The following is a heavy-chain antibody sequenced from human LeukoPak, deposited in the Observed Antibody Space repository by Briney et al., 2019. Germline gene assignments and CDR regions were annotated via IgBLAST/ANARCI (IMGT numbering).Heavy chain of an antibody. J-gene: IGHJ4*02. CDR3: ARATVGATSSSAMY. CDR1: GFTFSASD. Sequence: GGSLRLSCAASGFTFSASDMNWVRQTPGKGLEWVSSISSSSSYIYYADSVKGRFSISRDNAKKSLYLQMNSLRAEDTAVYYCARATVGATSSSAMYWGQGTLVTVSS. CDR2: ISSSSSYI. V-gene: IGHV3-21*01. D-gene: IGHD1-26*01.